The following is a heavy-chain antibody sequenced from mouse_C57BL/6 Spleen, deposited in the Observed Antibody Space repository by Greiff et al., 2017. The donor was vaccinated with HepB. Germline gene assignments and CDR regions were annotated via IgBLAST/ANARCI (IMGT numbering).Heavy chain of an antibody. V-gene: IGHV1-15*01. Sequence: VKLMESGAELVRPGASVTLSCKASGYTFTDYEMHWVKQTPVHGLEWIGAIDPETGGTAYNQKFKGKAILTADKSSSTAYMELRSLTSEDSAVYYCTRRATVAYYFDYWGQGTTLTVSS. J-gene: IGHJ2*01. CDR3: TRRATVAYYFDY. CDR1: GYTFTDYE. D-gene: IGHD1-1*01. CDR2: IDPETGGT.